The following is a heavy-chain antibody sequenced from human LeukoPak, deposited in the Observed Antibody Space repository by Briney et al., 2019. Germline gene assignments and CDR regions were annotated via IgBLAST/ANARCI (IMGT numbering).Heavy chain of an antibody. V-gene: IGHV4-59*01. CDR3: ARDPPQPGITAAGYFDL. D-gene: IGHD6-13*01. CDR2: VYYSGST. CDR1: GDSISSYS. Sequence: PSETLSLTCTVSGDSISSYSWSWIRQPSGKGLEWIGYVYYSGSTNYNPSLKSRVTISADTSKNQFSLKVRSVTAADTAVYYCARDPPQPGITAAGYFDLWGRGTLVTVSS. J-gene: IGHJ2*01.